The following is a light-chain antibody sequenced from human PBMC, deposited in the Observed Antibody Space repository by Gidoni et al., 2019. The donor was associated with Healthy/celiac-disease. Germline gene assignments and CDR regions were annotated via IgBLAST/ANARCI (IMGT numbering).Light chain of an antibody. J-gene: IGKJ1*01. V-gene: IGKV3-11*01. CDR2: DAS. Sequence: EIVLTQFPATLSLSPGERATLSCRASQSVSSYLAWYQQKPGQAPRLLIYDASNRATGIPARFSGSGSGTDFTLTISSLEPEDFAFYYCQQRSNWPRTFGQGTKVEIK. CDR1: QSVSSY. CDR3: QQRSNWPRT.